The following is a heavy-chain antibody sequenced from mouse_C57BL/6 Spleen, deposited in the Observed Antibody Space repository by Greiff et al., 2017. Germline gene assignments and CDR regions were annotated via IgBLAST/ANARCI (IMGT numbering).Heavy chain of an antibody. J-gene: IGHJ1*03. CDR2: IYPGDGDT. CDR3: ARGTYFDV. V-gene: IGHV1-82*01. Sequence: VQLVESGPELVKPGASVKISCKASGYAFSSSWMNWVKQRPGKGLEWIGRIYPGDGDTNYNGKFTGKATLTADKSSSTAYMQLSSLTCEDSAVYFGARGTYFDVWGTGTTVTVSS. CDR1: GYAFSSSW.